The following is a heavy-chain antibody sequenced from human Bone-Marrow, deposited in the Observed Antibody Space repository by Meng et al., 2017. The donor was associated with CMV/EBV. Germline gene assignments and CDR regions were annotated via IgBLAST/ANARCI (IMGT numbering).Heavy chain of an antibody. D-gene: IGHD2-2*01. CDR2: ISAYNGNT. CDR3: ARAIPMYQLLGFWFDP. J-gene: IGHJ5*02. V-gene: IGHV1-18*01. CDR1: GGTFSSYA. Sequence: GESLKISCKASGGTFSSYAISWVRQAPGQGLEWMGWISAYNGNTNYAQKFQGRVTMTRDTSISTAYMELSRLRSDDTAVYYCARAIPMYQLLGFWFDPWGQGTLVTVSS.